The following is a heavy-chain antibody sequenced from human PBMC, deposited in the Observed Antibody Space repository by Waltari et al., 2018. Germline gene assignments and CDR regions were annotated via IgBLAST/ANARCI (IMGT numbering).Heavy chain of an antibody. V-gene: IGHV4-39*01. CDR2: IYYSGST. J-gene: IGHJ3*02. D-gene: IGHD5-12*01. Sequence: QLQLQESGPGLVKPSETLSLTCTVSGGSISSSSYYWGWIRQPPGKGLEWIGSIYYSGSTYYNPSLKSRVTISVDTSKNQFSLKLSSVTAADTAVYYCARAGYSGYDGNDAFDIWGQGTMVTVSS. CDR3: ARAGYSGYDGNDAFDI. CDR1: GGSISSSSYY.